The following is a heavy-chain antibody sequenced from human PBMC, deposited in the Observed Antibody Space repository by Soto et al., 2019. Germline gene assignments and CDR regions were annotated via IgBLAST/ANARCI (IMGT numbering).Heavy chain of an antibody. D-gene: IGHD3-3*01. Sequence: QLQLQESGPGLVKPSETLSLTCTVSGGSISSSSYYWGWIRQPPGKGLEWIGSIYYSGSTYYNPSRKSRVTISGDTSKNQVSLKLSSVTAADTAVYYCAGSITIFGVNVPWGYWGQGTLVTVSS. CDR3: AGSITIFGVNVPWGY. CDR1: GGSISSSSYY. V-gene: IGHV4-39*01. J-gene: IGHJ4*02. CDR2: IYYSGST.